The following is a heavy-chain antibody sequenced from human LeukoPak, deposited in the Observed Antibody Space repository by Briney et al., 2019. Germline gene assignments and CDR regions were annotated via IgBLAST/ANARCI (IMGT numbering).Heavy chain of an antibody. J-gene: IGHJ4*02. CDR3: AKYGPQDSGSSHFDY. CDR1: GFTVSSNY. Sequence: GGSLRLSCAASGFTVSSNYMSWVRQAPGKGLEWVSVIYSGGSTYYADSVKSRFTISRDNSKNTLYLQMNSLRAEDTAIYYCAKYGPQDSGSSHFDYWGQGALVTVSS. D-gene: IGHD1-26*01. V-gene: IGHV3-53*01. CDR2: IYSGGST.